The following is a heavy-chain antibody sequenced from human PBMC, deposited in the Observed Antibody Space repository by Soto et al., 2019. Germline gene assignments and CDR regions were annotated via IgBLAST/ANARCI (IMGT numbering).Heavy chain of an antibody. J-gene: IGHJ4*02. Sequence: QVQLVQSGAEVKKPGALVKVSCKASGYTFTSYGISWVRQAPGQGLEWMGWISAYNGNTNYVQNFQGRVTMTTDTSTSTVYMELRSLRSDDTAVYYCARGLGGSGWYGLDYWGQGTLVTVSS. CDR1: GYTFTSYG. V-gene: IGHV1-18*01. D-gene: IGHD6-19*01. CDR2: ISAYNGNT. CDR3: ARGLGGSGWYGLDY.